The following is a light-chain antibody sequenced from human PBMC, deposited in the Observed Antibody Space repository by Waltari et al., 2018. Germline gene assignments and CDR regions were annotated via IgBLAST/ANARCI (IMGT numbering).Light chain of an antibody. V-gene: IGKV1-33*01. CDR1: QDISNY. CDR3: QQFDNIPPGPIT. CDR2: AAS. Sequence: DIQMTQSPSSLSASVGDRVTITCQASQDISNYLNWYQQKPGKAPKLLIYAASNLESGVPSRFSGSGSGTDFTFTISSLQPEDIATYYCQQFDNIPPGPITFGQGTRLEIK. J-gene: IGKJ5*01.